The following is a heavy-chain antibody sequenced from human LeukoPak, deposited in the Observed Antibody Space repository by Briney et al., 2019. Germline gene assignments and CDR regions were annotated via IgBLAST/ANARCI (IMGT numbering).Heavy chain of an antibody. D-gene: IGHD1-1*01. J-gene: IGHJ4*02. CDR3: ARANNWNDLHYFDY. V-gene: IGHV3-30-3*01. Sequence: GGSLRLSCAASGFTLSSYAMHWVRQAPGKGLEWVAVISYDGSNKYYADSVKGRFTISRDNSKNTLYLQMNSLRAEDTAVYYCARANNWNDLHYFDYWGQGTLVTVSS. CDR1: GFTLSSYA. CDR2: ISYDGSNK.